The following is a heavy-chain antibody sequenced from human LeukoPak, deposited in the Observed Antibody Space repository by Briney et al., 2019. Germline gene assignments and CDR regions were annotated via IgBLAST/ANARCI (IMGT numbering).Heavy chain of an antibody. V-gene: IGHV1-8*01. Sequence: ASVKVSCKASGYTFTSHDINWVRQATGQGLEWMGWMNPNSGNTGYAQKFQGRVTMTRNTSISTAYMELSSLRSEDTAVYYCARCPPGCSSTSCYCFGYWGQGTLVTVSS. CDR3: ARCPPGCSSTSCYCFGY. CDR2: MNPNSGNT. D-gene: IGHD2-2*01. J-gene: IGHJ4*02. CDR1: GYTFTSHD.